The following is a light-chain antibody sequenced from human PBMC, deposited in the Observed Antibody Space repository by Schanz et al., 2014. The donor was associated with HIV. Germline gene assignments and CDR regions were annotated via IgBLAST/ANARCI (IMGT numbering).Light chain of an antibody. Sequence: QSVLTQPASVSGSPGQSITISCTGTRRDVGGYNYLSWYQQHPGKAPKLSIYDVSNRPSGVSNRFSGSKSGNTASLTISGLQAEDEANYYCNSYTSSSTLVFGGGTKLTVL. CDR1: RRDVGGYNY. J-gene: IGLJ2*01. CDR3: NSYTSSSTLV. V-gene: IGLV2-14*03. CDR2: DVS.